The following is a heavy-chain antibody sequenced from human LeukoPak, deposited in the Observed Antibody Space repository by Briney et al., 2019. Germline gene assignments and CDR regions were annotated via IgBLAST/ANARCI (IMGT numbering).Heavy chain of an antibody. Sequence: GGSLRLSCAASGFTFSNYGMHWVRQAPGKGLEWVAVIWYDGSNKYYADSVKGRFTISRDNSKNTLYLQMNSLRAEDTAVYYCAKDLTVEMATMGFDPWGQGTLVTVSS. CDR3: AKDLTVEMATMGFDP. V-gene: IGHV3-33*06. D-gene: IGHD5-24*01. CDR1: GFTFSNYG. CDR2: IWYDGSNK. J-gene: IGHJ5*02.